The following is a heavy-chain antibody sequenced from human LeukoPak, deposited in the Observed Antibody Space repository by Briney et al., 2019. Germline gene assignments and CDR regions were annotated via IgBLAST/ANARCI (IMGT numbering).Heavy chain of an antibody. CDR2: IYHSGST. V-gene: IGHV4-4*02. D-gene: IGHD6-25*01. CDR3: AKDSPQRLNYFDY. CDR1: GASISGSDW. J-gene: IGHJ4*02. Sequence: SETLSLTCAVSGASISGSDWWSWVRQPPGKGLEWIGEIYHSGSTNYNSSLKSRVTISVDKSRSHFSLKVSSVTAADTAVYYCAKDSPQRLNYFDYWGQGTLVTVSS.